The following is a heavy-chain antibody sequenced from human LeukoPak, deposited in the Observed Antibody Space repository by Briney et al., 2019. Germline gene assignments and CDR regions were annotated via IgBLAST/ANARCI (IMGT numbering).Heavy chain of an antibody. CDR2: MSPNGDNT. CDR3: ARAPREGYSGSYHDY. J-gene: IGHJ4*02. Sequence: GGSLRLSCAASGFTFSSYSMHWVRQAPGKGLEYVSHMSPNGDNTYYADSVKGRFTISRDNSKNTLFLQMASLRGEDTAVYYCARAPREGYSGSYHDYWGQGTLVTVSS. D-gene: IGHD1-26*01. V-gene: IGHV3-64*02. CDR1: GFTFSSYS.